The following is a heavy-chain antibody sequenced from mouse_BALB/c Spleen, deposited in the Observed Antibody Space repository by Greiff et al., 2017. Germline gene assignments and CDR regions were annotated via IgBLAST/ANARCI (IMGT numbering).Heavy chain of an antibody. V-gene: IGHV5-12-1*01. D-gene: IGHD2-14*01. CDR2: ISSSGGGT. CDR3: ASRYEAIDY. J-gene: IGHJ4*01. Sequence: EVKLVESGGGLVKPGGSLKLSCAASGFPFSNYDMSWVRQTPEKRLEWVASISSSGGGTYYPDTVKGRFTISRDNAKNTLYLQMSSLKSEDSAMYYCASRYEAIDYWGQGTSVTVSS. CDR1: GFPFSNYD.